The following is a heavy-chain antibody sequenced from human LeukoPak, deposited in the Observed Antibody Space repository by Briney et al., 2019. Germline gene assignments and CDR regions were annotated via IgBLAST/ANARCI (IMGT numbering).Heavy chain of an antibody. CDR2: IYYIGST. CDR3: ANYGSGSYSNWFDP. V-gene: IGHV4-59*01. J-gene: IGHJ5*02. CDR1: GGSISPYY. Sequence: SETPSLTCTVSGGSISPYYWSWIRQPPGKGLEWIGYIYYIGSTNYNPSLKSRVTISVDTSKSQFSLKLTSVTAADTAVYYCANYGSGSYSNWFDPWGQGTLVTVSS. D-gene: IGHD3-10*01.